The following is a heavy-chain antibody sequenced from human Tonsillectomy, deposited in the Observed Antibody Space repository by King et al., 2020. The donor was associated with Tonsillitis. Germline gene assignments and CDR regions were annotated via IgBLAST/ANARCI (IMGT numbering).Heavy chain of an antibody. V-gene: IGHV4-59*01. D-gene: IGHD2-15*01. CDR2: IYNSGST. Sequence: QLQESGPGLVKPSETLSLTCAVSGGSIRSYYWSWIRQPPGKGLEWIRYIYNSGSTHCNPSLKSRVTIAADTSKNQFSLKLNSVTAADTAVYYCARITPGYCSGGTCYSSSYFDDWGQGTLVTVSS. J-gene: IGHJ4*02. CDR1: GGSIRSYY. CDR3: ARITPGYCSGGTCYSSSYFDD.